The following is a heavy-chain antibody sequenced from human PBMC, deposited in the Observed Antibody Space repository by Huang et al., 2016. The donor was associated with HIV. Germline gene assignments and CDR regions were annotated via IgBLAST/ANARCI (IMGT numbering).Heavy chain of an antibody. CDR2: INHSGRA. D-gene: IGHD3-22*01. CDR3: ARGPDYYDSSGREAFDI. CDR1: GGSFSGYY. V-gene: IGHV4-34*01. J-gene: IGHJ3*02. Sequence: QVQLQQWGAGLLKPSETLSLTCAVYGGSFSGYYWSWIRPPPGTGLGWIGEINHSGRANHKRARKSRVTISVERSKTQFALKLRSETAAETAVYYCARGPDYYDSSGREAFDIWGQGTMVTVSS.